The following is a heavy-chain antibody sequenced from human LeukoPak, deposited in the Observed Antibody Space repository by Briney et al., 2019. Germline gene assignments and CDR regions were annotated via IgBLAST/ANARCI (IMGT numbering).Heavy chain of an antibody. Sequence: QPGGSLRLSWAAAGPTLDDYGVSWGRHARGEGREWGSTINWNGGSTAYADSVKGRFTISIDTAKNSLYLQMSTLTAEDTALYYCARVSDISVAAYFDYWGQGTLVTVSS. D-gene: IGHD6-19*01. J-gene: IGHJ4*02. CDR1: GPTLDDYG. CDR2: INWNGGST. V-gene: IGHV3-20*04. CDR3: ARVSDISVAAYFDY.